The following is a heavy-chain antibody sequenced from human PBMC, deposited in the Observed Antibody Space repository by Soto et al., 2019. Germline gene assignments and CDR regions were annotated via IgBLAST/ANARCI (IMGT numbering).Heavy chain of an antibody. CDR3: ARVNYYDSSGRSYGMDV. D-gene: IGHD3-22*01. J-gene: IGHJ6*02. CDR2: IWYDGSNK. V-gene: IGHV3-33*01. CDR1: GFTFSSYG. Sequence: GGSLRLSCAASGFTFSSYGMHWVRQAPGKGLEWVAVIWYDGSNKYYADSVKGRFTISRDNSKNTLYLQMNSLRAEDTAVYYCARVNYYDSSGRSYGMDVWGQGTTVTVSS.